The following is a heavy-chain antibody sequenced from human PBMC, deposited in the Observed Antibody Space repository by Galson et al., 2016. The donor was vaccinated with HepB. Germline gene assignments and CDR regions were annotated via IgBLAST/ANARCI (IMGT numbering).Heavy chain of an antibody. Sequence: SCAASGFTFSNFWMAWVRQAPGKGLEWVALIKEDGSEGYYLDSLKGRFTVSRDNAKNSLYLQMNTLRAEDTAVYYCARDGRWELLVGGFDYWGQGTLVTVSS. CDR1: GFTFSNFW. J-gene: IGHJ4*02. CDR2: IKEDGSEG. D-gene: IGHD1-26*01. V-gene: IGHV3-7*03. CDR3: ARDGRWELLVGGFDY.